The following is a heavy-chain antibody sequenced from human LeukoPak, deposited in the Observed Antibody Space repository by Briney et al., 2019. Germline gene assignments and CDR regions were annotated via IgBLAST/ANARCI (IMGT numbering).Heavy chain of an antibody. CDR3: ARAVRYGSGSYPQDAFDI. J-gene: IGHJ3*02. CDR2: ISSSGSTI. CDR1: GFTFSSYE. Sequence: PGGSLRLACAASGFTFSSYEMNWVRQAPGKGLEWVSYISSSGSTIYYADSVKGRFTISRDNAKNSLYLQMNGLRADDTAVYYCARAVRYGSGSYPQDAFDIWGQGTMVTVSS. V-gene: IGHV3-48*03. D-gene: IGHD3-10*01.